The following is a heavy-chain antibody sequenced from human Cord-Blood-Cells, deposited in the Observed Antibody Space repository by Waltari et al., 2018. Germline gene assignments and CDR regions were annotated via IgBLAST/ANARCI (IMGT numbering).Heavy chain of an antibody. Sequence: QVQLQQWGAGLLKPSETLSLTCAVYGGPFSGSYWSWIRQPPGKGLEWIGEINHSGSTNYNPSLKSRVTISVDTSKNQFSLKLSSVTAADTAVYYCASKSNWNMFDYWGQGTLVTVSS. V-gene: IGHV4-34*01. CDR3: ASKSNWNMFDY. CDR2: INHSGST. D-gene: IGHD1-20*01. J-gene: IGHJ4*02. CDR1: GGPFSGSY.